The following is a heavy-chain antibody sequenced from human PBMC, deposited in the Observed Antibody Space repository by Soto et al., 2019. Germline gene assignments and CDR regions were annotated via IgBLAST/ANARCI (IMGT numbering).Heavy chain of an antibody. Sequence: QVHLVESGGGVFQPGRSLRLSCVASGFTFSSYALHWVRQAPGKGLEWVALISNDGMNTFYADSVKGRMTVSRDKAEKTMYKQMNRITAEDTAVYYCAKPLRFMEHWGQATVFTVSS. CDR3: AKPLRFMEH. CDR1: GFTFSSYA. CDR2: ISNDGMNT. D-gene: IGHD1-1*01. V-gene: IGHV3-30-3*02. J-gene: IGHJ1*01.